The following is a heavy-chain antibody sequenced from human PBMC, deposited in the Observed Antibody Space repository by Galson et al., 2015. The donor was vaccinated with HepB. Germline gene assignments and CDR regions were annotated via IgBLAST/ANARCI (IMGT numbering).Heavy chain of an antibody. CDR1: GFTFNNYG. CDR3: AKRSASGAYYDS. CDR2: ITASGGDT. V-gene: IGHV3-23*01. J-gene: IGHJ4*02. D-gene: IGHD3-10*01. Sequence: SLRLSCAASGFTFNNYGMAWVRQAPGKGPEWVSTITASGGDTFYAGPVKGRFTTPSDNSKNMVFLQMNSLRAEDSAEYYCAKRSASGAYYDSWGQGTLVTVSS.